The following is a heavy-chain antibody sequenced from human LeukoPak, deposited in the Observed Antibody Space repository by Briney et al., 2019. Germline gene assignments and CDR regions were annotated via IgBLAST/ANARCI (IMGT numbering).Heavy chain of an antibody. CDR1: GFTVSSNY. J-gene: IGHJ4*02. CDR3: ARDLAVQQWLVGFDY. V-gene: IGHV3-66*01. CDR2: IYSGGST. Sequence: PGGSLRLSCAASGFTVSSNYVSWVRQAPGKGLEGVSVIYSGGSTYYADSVKGRFTISRDNSKNTLYLQMNSLRAEDTAVYYCARDLAVQQWLVGFDYWGQGTLVTVSS. D-gene: IGHD6-19*01.